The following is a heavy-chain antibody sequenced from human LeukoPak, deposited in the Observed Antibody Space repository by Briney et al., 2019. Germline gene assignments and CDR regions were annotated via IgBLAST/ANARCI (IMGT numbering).Heavy chain of an antibody. CDR3: AAPMVRGPVDV. CDR2: INPSGGST. D-gene: IGHD3-10*01. CDR1: GYTFTSYY. Sequence: ASVKVSCKASGYTFTSYYMHWVRQAPGQGLEWMGIINPSGGSTSYAQKFQGRVTMTRDMSTSTSYMELSSLRSEDTAVYYCAAPMVRGPVDVWGKGTTVTISS. V-gene: IGHV1-46*01. J-gene: IGHJ6*04.